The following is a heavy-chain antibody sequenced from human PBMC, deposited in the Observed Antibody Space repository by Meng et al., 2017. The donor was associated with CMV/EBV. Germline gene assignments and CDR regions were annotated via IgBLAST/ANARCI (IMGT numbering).Heavy chain of an antibody. CDR2: ISYDARNK. J-gene: IGHJ3*02. CDR1: GFTFNSYA. V-gene: IGHV3-30*04. Sequence: GGSLRLSCAASGFTFNSYAMHWVRQAPGKGLDWVALISYDARNKYYADSVKGRFTISRDNSKNTLYLQMNSMRAEDTAVYYCARERIAAAGTDAFDIWGQGTMVTVSS. D-gene: IGHD6-13*01. CDR3: ARERIAAAGTDAFDI.